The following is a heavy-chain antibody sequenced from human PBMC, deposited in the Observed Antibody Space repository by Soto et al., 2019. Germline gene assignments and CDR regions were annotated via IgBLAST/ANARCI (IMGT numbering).Heavy chain of an antibody. V-gene: IGHV1-8*02. CDR1: GYTFTSYG. J-gene: IGHJ4*02. D-gene: IGHD3-22*01. CDR3: PRGEGMYTYYIAVSGYYSFDY. Sequence: ASVKVSCKASGYTFTSYGINWVRQAPGQGLEWLGWMDPNSGSTGYAQNFQGRVTMTRNVSISTAHMELSSLSCEDTAVYYCPRGEGMYTYYIAVSGYYSFDYWGQGTPVTVSS. CDR2: MDPNSGST.